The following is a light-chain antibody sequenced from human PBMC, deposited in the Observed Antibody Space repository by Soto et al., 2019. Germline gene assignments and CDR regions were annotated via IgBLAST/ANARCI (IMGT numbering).Light chain of an antibody. Sequence: EIVLTQSPGTLSLSPGERATLSCRASQSISSSNFVWYQQKPGQAPRLLIYGASSRATGIPDRFSGSGSATAFPLTISSLEPEDFAVYFCHHCGGSQPFGQGTKVETK. CDR1: QSISSSN. CDR2: GAS. V-gene: IGKV3-20*01. J-gene: IGKJ1*01. CDR3: HHCGGSQP.